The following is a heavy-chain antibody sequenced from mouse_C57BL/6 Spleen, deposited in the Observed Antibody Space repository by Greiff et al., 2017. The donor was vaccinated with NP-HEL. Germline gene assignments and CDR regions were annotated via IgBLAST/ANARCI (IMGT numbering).Heavy chain of an antibody. D-gene: IGHD1-1*01. Sequence: QVQLQQSGAELVKPGASVKISCKASGYAFSSYWMNWVKQRPGQGLEWIGQIYPGDGDTNYNGKFKGKATLTADKSSSTAYMQLSSLTSEDSAVYFCASPPSTEVARGNYYAMDYWGQGTSVTVSS. CDR1: GYAFSSYW. J-gene: IGHJ4*01. CDR2: IYPGDGDT. CDR3: ASPPSTEVARGNYYAMDY. V-gene: IGHV1-80*01.